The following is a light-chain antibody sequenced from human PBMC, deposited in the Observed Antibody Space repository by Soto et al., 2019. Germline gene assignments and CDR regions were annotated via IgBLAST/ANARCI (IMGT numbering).Light chain of an antibody. CDR2: GAS. Sequence: EIVMTQSPDTLSVSPGERATLSCRASQSVSSNLAWYRQKPGQAPRLLIYGASTRATGIPARFSGSGSGTEFTLTISSLQSEDFAVYYCQQYNNWPLTFGGGTKVEIK. CDR1: QSVSSN. J-gene: IGKJ4*01. CDR3: QQYNNWPLT. V-gene: IGKV3-15*01.